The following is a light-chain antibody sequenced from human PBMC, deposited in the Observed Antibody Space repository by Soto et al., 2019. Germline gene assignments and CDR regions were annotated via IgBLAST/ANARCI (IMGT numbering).Light chain of an antibody. CDR1: QIVTGDY. V-gene: IGKV3-20*01. Sequence: EVVLTQSPGTLSLSPGEGATLSCRASQIVTGDYLAWYQQKPGQAPRLLMYDASTRATGIPDRFSGSGSGTDFTLIISRLEPEDFAVYYWQQDGDSLLTFGQGTKVEIK. J-gene: IGKJ1*01. CDR3: QQDGDSLLT. CDR2: DAS.